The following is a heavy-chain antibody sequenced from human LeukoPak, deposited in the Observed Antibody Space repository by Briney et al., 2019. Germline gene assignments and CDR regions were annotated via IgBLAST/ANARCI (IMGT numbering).Heavy chain of an antibody. CDR2: IVPSGSIS. CDR1: GFTFSRHG. J-gene: IGHJ5*02. CDR3: ARDLDWGAFDA. D-gene: IGHD3-9*01. Sequence: GGTLRLSCAASGFTFSRHGINWVRQAPGKGLEWVSGIVPSGSISCYADSVKGRFTISRDNSKNTVSLHMNSLRAEDTALYYCARDLDWGAFDAWGQGTLVTVSS. V-gene: IGHV3-23*01.